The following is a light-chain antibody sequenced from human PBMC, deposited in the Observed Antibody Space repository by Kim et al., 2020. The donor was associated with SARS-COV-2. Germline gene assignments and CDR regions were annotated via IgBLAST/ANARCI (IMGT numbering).Light chain of an antibody. V-gene: IGLV4-69*01. J-gene: IGLJ3*02. CDR3: ETWDSGNWV. Sequence: QLVLTQSPSASASLGASVKLTCTLSSGHSSYAIAWHQQQPEKGPRYLMKVNSDGSHSKGDGIPDRFSGSSSGAERYLTISSLQSEDEADYYCETWDSGNWVFGGGTQLTVL. CDR2: VNSDGSH. CDR1: SGHSSYA.